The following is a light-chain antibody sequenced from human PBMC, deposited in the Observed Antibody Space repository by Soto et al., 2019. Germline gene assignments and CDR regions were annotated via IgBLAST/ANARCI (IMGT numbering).Light chain of an antibody. CDR2: DAS. J-gene: IGKJ2*01. Sequence: EIVLTQSPATLSLSPGERATLSCRDSQSVSSYLAWYQQKPGQAPRLLISDASNRATGIPARFSGSGSGTDFTLTISSLEPEDFAVYYCQQRSDWPPYTFGQGTKLEIK. V-gene: IGKV3-11*01. CDR1: QSVSSY. CDR3: QQRSDWPPYT.